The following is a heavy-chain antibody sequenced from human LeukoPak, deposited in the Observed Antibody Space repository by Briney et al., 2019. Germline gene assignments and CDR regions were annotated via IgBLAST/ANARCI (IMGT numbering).Heavy chain of an antibody. CDR1: GFTFSSYW. CDR3: ARVGGSKPNYYYYYMDV. J-gene: IGHJ6*03. D-gene: IGHD2-15*01. V-gene: IGHV3-7*04. Sequence: GGSLTLSCAASGFTFSSYWMSWVRQAPGKGLEWVANIKQDGSEKYYVDSVKGLFTISRDNAKNSLYLQMNSLRAEDTAVYYCARVGGSKPNYYYYYMDVWGKGTTVTVSS. CDR2: IKQDGSEK.